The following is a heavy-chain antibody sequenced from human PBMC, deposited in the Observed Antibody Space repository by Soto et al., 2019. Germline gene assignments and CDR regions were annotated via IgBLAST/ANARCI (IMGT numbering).Heavy chain of an antibody. CDR3: ARVTESDAFDI. V-gene: IGHV4-4*02. J-gene: IGHJ3*02. Sequence: QVYLQESGPGLVKPSGTLSLTCAVPSGSISRINWWSWVRQPLGKGREWIGEIHHRGSINYSPSLSSRLTISVDKSKNQFSLNLSSVTAADTAVYYCARVTESDAFDIWGQGTMVTVSS. CDR2: IHHRGSI. CDR1: SGSISRINW.